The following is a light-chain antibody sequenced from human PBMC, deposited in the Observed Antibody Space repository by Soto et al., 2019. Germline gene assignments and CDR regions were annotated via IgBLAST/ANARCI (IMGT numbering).Light chain of an antibody. CDR3: QQYNSYPWT. CDR1: QSISSW. Sequence: DIQMTQSPSTLSASVGDRVTITCRASQSISSWLAWYQQKPGKAPKLLIYQASSLESGFTSRFSGSGSGTEFTLTISSLQPDDFATYYCQQYNSYPWTFGQGTKVEIK. V-gene: IGKV1-5*03. J-gene: IGKJ1*01. CDR2: QAS.